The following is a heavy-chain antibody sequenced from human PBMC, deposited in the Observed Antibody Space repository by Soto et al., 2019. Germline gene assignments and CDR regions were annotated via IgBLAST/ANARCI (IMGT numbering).Heavy chain of an antibody. CDR3: AGRYCTNGVCYTNYYYYIDV. D-gene: IGHD2-8*01. J-gene: IGHJ6*03. Sequence: PGGSLRLSCAASGSTFSTYAMSWVRQAPGKGLEWVSTITTSGGNTYYADSVQGRFTISRDNSKNTLYLQMNSLRAEDTAVYYCAGRYCTNGVCYTNYYYYIDVWGKGTTVTVSS. CDR1: GSTFSTYA. V-gene: IGHV3-23*01. CDR2: ITTSGGNT.